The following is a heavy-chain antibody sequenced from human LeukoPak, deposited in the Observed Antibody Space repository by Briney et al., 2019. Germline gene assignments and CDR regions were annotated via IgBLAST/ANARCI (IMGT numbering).Heavy chain of an antibody. CDR2: IYYSGNT. D-gene: IGHD3-22*01. V-gene: IGHV4-39*07. J-gene: IGHJ4*02. CDR1: GGSISSSSYY. CDR3: ARETYYYDSSGYSLDY. Sequence: KPSETLSLTCTVSGGSISSSSYYWGWIRQPPGKGLEWIGSIYYSGNTYSNPSLKSRVTISVDKSKNQFSLKLSSVTAADTAVYYCARETYYYDSSGYSLDYWGQGTLVTVSS.